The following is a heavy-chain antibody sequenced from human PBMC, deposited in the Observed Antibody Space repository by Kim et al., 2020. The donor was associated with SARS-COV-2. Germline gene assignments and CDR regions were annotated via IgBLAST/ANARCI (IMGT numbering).Heavy chain of an antibody. Sequence: SETLSLTCTVSGGSISSGSYYWSWIRQPAGKGLEWIGRIYTSGSTNYNPSLKSRVTISVDTSKNQFSLKLSSVTAADTAVYYCAREGVGANRCFDYWGQGTLVTVSS. D-gene: IGHD1-26*01. CDR2: IYTSGST. CDR3: AREGVGANRCFDY. CDR1: GGSISSGSYY. V-gene: IGHV4-61*02. J-gene: IGHJ4*02.